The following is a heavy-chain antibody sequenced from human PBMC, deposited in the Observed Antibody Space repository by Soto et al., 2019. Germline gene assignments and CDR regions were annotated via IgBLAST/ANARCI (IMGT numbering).Heavy chain of an antibody. CDR1: GFTFSSYW. CDR2: IKQDGSEK. J-gene: IGHJ6*02. V-gene: IGHV3-7*01. Sequence: EGSLRLSCAASGFTFSSYWMSWVRQAPGKGLEWVANIKQDGSEKYYVDSVKGRFTISRDNAKNSLYLQMNSLSAEDTAVYYCARDKWGAAAGTGYYYGMDVWGQGTTVTVSS. CDR3: ARDKWGAAAGTGYYYGMDV. D-gene: IGHD6-13*01.